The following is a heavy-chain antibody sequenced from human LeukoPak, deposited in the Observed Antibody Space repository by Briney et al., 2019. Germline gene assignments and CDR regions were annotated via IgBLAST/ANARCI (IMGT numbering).Heavy chain of an antibody. CDR1: GGSISSYY. V-gene: IGHV4-59*01. CDR3: ARQSIAAAGTEYYYYYGMDV. J-gene: IGHJ6*02. D-gene: IGHD6-13*01. CDR2: IYYSGST. Sequence: PSETLSLTYTVSGGSISSYYWSWIRQPPGKGLEWIGYIYYSGSTNYNPSLKSRVTISVDTSKNQFSLKLSSVTAADTAVYYCARQSIAAAGTEYYYYYGMDVWGQGTTATVSS.